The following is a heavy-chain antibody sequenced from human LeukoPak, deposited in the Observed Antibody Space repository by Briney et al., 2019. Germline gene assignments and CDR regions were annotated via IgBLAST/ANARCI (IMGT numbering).Heavy chain of an antibody. J-gene: IGHJ4*02. V-gene: IGHV4-59*01. Sequence: SETLSLTCTVSGGSISSYYWSWIRQPPGKGLEWIAYIYYSGNTNYNPSLKSRVTISIDTSMKQFSLKLSSVTAADTAVYYCARNYDSSGYPHFDYWGQGTLVTVSS. CDR3: ARNYDSSGYPHFDY. D-gene: IGHD3-22*01. CDR1: GGSISSYY. CDR2: IYYSGNT.